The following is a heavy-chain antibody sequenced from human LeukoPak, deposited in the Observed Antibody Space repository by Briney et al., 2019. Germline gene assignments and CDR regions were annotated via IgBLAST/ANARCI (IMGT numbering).Heavy chain of an antibody. CDR3: ARALRYAFDI. J-gene: IGHJ3*02. D-gene: IGHD3-3*01. CDR1: GFTFSSYE. CDR2: ISSSGSTI. V-gene: IGHV3-48*03. Sequence: GGSLRLSCAASGFTFSSYEMNWVRQAPGKGLEWVSYISSSGSTIYYADSVKGRFTISRDNSKNTLYLQMNSLRAEDTAVYYCARALRYAFDIWGQGTMVTVSS.